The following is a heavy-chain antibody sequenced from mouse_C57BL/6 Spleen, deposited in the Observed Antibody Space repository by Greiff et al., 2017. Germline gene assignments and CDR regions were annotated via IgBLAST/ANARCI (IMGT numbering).Heavy chain of an antibody. D-gene: IGHD3-2*02. CDR1: GYAFSSSW. CDR2: IYPGDGDT. CDR3: ARSGKDYAMDY. J-gene: IGHJ4*01. Sequence: VQLVESGPELVKPGASVKISCKASGYAFSSSWMNWVKQRPGKGLEWIGRIYPGDGDTNYNGKFKGKATLTADKSSSTAYMQLSSLTSEDSAVYFCARSGKDYAMDYWGQGTSVTVSS. V-gene: IGHV1-82*01.